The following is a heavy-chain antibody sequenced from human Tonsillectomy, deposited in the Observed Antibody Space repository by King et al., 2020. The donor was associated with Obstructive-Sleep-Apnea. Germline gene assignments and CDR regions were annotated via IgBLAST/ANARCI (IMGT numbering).Heavy chain of an antibody. J-gene: IGHJ1*01. CDR1: GYTLTELS. CDR3: ATGGGRAVGTVSFSEYFHH. V-gene: IGHV1-24*01. D-gene: IGHD6-13*01. Sequence: QLVQSGAEVKKPGASVKVSCKVSGYTLTELSMHWVRQAPGKGLEWMGYFDPEDGETIYAQKFQGRVTMTEDTSTDTAYMELSSLRSEDTAVYYCATGGGRAVGTVSFSEYFHHWGQGTLVTVSS. CDR2: FDPEDGET.